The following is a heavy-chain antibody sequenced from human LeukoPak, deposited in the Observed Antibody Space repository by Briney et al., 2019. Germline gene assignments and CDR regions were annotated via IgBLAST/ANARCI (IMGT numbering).Heavy chain of an antibody. V-gene: IGHV3-30*03. CDR3: KEVDQ. CDR1: GFTFSNYD. J-gene: IGHJ4*02. Sequence: GGSLRLSCAASGFTFSNYDMHWVRQAPGKGLEWVAGISPDGSNKYYADSVKGRFTISRDNSKNTLYLQINSLRAEDTAVYYCKEVDQWGQGILVTVSS. CDR2: ISPDGSNK.